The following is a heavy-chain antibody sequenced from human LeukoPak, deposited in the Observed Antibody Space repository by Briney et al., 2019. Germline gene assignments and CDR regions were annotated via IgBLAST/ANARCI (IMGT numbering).Heavy chain of an antibody. CDR2: IYYSGST. V-gene: IGHV4-59*08. D-gene: IGHD3-16*01. Sequence: PSETLSLTCAVSGASLSGYYWSWIRQPPGKGLEWMGNIYYSGSTNYNSSLKSRVTISVDTSKNQISLKLRSVTAADTAVYYCARKGVSDLYYFDSWGQGTLVTVSS. CDR1: GASLSGYY. J-gene: IGHJ4*02. CDR3: ARKGVSDLYYFDS.